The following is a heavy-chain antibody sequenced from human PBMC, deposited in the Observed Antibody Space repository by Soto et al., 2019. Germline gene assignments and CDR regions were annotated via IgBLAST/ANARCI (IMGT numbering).Heavy chain of an antibody. V-gene: IGHV4-61*08. Sequence: SETLSLTCTVSGDSMTKNYRSWSMTNYYFWSWIRQTPGKGLEWIGYVESSGRTKYKPSLASRVTLSLDSSQNQFSLTLRSVTTADRALYFCARGVCGADLDYWGQGIPVTVSS. CDR2: VESSGRT. D-gene: IGHD2-21*01. J-gene: IGHJ4*02. CDR3: ARGVCGADLDY. CDR1: GDSMTKNYRSWSMTNYYF.